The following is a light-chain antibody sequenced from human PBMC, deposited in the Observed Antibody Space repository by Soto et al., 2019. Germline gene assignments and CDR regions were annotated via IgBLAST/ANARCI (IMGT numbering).Light chain of an antibody. CDR2: NNN. CDR1: SSNIGSNT. J-gene: IGLJ1*01. CDR3: AAWDDSLNGLV. Sequence: QSVLTQPPSASGTPGQRVTISCSGSSSNIGSNTVNWYQQLPGTDPKLLIYNNNQRPSGVPDRFSGSKSGTSASLAISGLQSEDEDDYYCAAWDDSLNGLVFGTGTKLTVL. V-gene: IGLV1-44*01.